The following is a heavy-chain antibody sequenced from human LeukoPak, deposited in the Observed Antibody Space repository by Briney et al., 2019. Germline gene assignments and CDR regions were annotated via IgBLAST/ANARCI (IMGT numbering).Heavy chain of an antibody. Sequence: GGSLRLSCADSGFTFSGYWMHWVRQAPGKGLVWVSRINPDGSYTSDADSVKGRFTTSRDNAKNTLYLQMNSLRAEDTAVYYCARDLTGGDDYWGQGTLVTVSS. J-gene: IGHJ4*02. CDR1: GFTFSGYW. V-gene: IGHV3-74*01. CDR3: ARDLTGGDDY. CDR2: INPDGSYT. D-gene: IGHD2-8*02.